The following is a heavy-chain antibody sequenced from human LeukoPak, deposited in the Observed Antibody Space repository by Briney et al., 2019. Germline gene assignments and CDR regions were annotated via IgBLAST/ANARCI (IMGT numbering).Heavy chain of an antibody. CDR3: ARTHRDGPFDY. CDR2: ILYDGNNK. J-gene: IGHJ4*02. D-gene: IGHD5-24*01. CDR1: GFTFSSYG. V-gene: IGHV3-30*02. Sequence: GGSLRLSCAASGFTFSSYGMHWVRQAPGKGLEWVAFILYDGNNKYYADSVKGRFTISRDNSKNTLYLQMNSLRAEDTAVYYCARTHRDGPFDYWGQGTLVTVSS.